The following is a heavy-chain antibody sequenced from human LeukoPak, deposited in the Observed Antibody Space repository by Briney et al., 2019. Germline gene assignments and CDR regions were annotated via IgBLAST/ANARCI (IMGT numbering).Heavy chain of an antibody. CDR3: ARDTRSSGLH. V-gene: IGHV4-34*01. CDR1: GGSFSGYY. D-gene: IGHD3-22*01. J-gene: IGHJ4*02. Sequence: SETLSLTCAVYGGSFSGYYWSWIRQPPGKGLEWIGEINHSGSTNYNPSLKSRVTISVDTSKNQFSLKLSSVTAADTAVYYCARDTRSSGLHWGQGTLVTVSS. CDR2: INHSGST.